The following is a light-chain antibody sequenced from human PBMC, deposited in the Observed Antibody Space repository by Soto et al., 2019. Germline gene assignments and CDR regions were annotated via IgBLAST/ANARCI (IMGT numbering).Light chain of an antibody. V-gene: IGKV2-28*01. CDR2: LCS. CDR3: MQALQTSIT. Sequence: DIVMTQSPLSLPVTPGESASISCRSSQSLLHSNGYNYLDCYLQKPRQSPQILIYLCSNRASGVPERYSGNGSGIDFTLKISRVEADDVGIYYCMQALQTSITYAQGTRLDIK. J-gene: IGKJ5*01. CDR1: QSLLHSNGYNY.